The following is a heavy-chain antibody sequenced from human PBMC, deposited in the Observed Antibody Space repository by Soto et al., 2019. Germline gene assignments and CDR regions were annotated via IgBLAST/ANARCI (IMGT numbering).Heavy chain of an antibody. D-gene: IGHD2-15*01. CDR2: IYFGDSDA. CDR1: GYIVGSSW. V-gene: IGHV5-51*01. CDR3: AGGGYCTGGGCSRHYFDS. J-gene: IGHJ4*02. Sequence: PGESLKISCEGSGYIVGSSWIGWVRQMPGKGLEWLGIIYFGDSDARYSPSFQGQVTISADKSISTAYLQWSSLKASDTAIFYCAGGGYCTGGGCSRHYFDSWGQGTLVTVSS.